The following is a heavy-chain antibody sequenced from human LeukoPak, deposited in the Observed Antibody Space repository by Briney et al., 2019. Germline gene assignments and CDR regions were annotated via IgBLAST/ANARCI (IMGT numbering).Heavy chain of an antibody. J-gene: IGHJ4*02. CDR3: ARWVGATTPLIPTFDY. CDR2: ISAYNGNT. D-gene: IGHD1-26*01. Sequence: ASVKVSCKASGYTFTSYGISWVRQAPGQGLEWMGWISAYNGNTNYAQKLQGRVTMTTDTSTSTAYMELRSLRSDDTAVYCCARWVGATTPLIPTFDYWGQGTLVTVSS. V-gene: IGHV1-18*01. CDR1: GYTFTSYG.